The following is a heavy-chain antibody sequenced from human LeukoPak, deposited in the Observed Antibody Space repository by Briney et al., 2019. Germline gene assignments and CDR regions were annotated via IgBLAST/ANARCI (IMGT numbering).Heavy chain of an antibody. D-gene: IGHD1-26*01. J-gene: IGHJ4*02. Sequence: GESLKISCKGSGYSFTSYLIGWVRQMPGKGLEWMGVIYPGDSDTRYSPSFQGQVTISADKSISTAYLQWSSLKASDTAMYYCARPAYSGSYYFSYWGQGTLVTVSS. V-gene: IGHV5-51*01. CDR2: IYPGDSDT. CDR1: GYSFTSYL. CDR3: ARPAYSGSYYFSY.